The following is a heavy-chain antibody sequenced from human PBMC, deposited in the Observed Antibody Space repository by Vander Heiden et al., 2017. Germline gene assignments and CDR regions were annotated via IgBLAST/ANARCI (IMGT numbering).Heavy chain of an antibody. D-gene: IGHD3-3*01. J-gene: IGHJ4*02. Sequence: QVQLQQWGAGLLKPSETLSLTCAVYGGSFSGYYWSWIRQPPGKGLEWIGEINHSGSTNYNPSLKSRVTISVDTSKNQFSLKLSSVTAADTAVYYCARGITIFGVVTMPFDYWGQGTLVTVSS. V-gene: IGHV4-34*01. CDR3: ARGITIFGVVTMPFDY. CDR2: INHSGST. CDR1: GGSFSGYY.